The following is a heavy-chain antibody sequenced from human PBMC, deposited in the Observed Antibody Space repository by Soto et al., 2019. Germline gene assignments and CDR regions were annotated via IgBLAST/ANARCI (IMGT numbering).Heavy chain of an antibody. CDR1: GGSISSSSYY. CDR3: ARFGSGTHNWFDP. J-gene: IGHJ5*02. D-gene: IGHD3-10*01. V-gene: IGHV4-39*01. CDR2: IYYSGST. Sequence: QLQLQESGPGLVKPSETLSLTCTVSGGSISSSSYYWGWIRQPPGKGLEWIGSIYYSGSTYYNPSLTSRVTISVDTSKNQFSLKLSSVTAADTAVYYCARFGSGTHNWFDPWGQGTLVTVSS.